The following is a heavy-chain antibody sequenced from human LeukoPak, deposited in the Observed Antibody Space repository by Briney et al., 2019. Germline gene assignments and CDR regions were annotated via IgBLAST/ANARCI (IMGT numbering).Heavy chain of an antibody. V-gene: IGHV7-4-1*02. J-gene: IGHJ4*02. CDR1: GYTFTSYA. D-gene: IGHD2-2*01. CDR3: ARGLEFSSTSCYVGWTY. CDR2: INTNTGNP. Sequence: GASVKVSCKASGYTFTSYAMNWVRQAPGQGLEWMGWINTNTGNPTYAQGFTGRFVFSLDTSVSTAYLQISSLKAEDTAVYYCARGLEFSSTSCYVGWTYWGQGTLVTVSS.